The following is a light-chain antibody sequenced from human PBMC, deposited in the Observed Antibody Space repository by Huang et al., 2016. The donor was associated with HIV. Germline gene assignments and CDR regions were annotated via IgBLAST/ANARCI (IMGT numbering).Light chain of an antibody. J-gene: IGKJ4*01. Sequence: DIQMTQSPSSLSASVGDRVTSTCRSSQGISNSLAWYQQQPGKAPKLLLFAASRLQSGVPSRFRGTGSGTDFTLTISVLQPEDCATYYCHQYYSVPLTFGGGSKVEIK. CDR2: AAS. CDR3: HQYYSVPLT. V-gene: IGKV1-NL1*01. CDR1: QGISNS.